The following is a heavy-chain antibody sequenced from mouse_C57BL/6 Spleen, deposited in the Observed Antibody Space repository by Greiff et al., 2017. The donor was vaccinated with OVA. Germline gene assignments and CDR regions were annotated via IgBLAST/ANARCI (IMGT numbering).Heavy chain of an antibody. CDR1: GYTFTSYW. V-gene: IGHV1-64*01. D-gene: IGHD2-2*01. CDR2: IHPNSGST. CDR3: ARRVDMVTTGRYAMDY. J-gene: IGHJ4*01. Sequence: VKLQQPGAELVKPGASVKLSCKASGYTFTSYWMHWVKQRPGQGLEWIGMIHPNSGSTNYNEKFKSKAPLTVDKSSSTAYMQLSSLTSEDSAVYYCARRVDMVTTGRYAMDYWGQGTSVTVAS.